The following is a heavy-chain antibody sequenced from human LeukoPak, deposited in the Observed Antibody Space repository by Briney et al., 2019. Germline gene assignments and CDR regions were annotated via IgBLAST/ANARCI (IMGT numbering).Heavy chain of an antibody. D-gene: IGHD6-19*01. CDR3: ARDGRSSGWYYYYYYYMDV. V-gene: IGHV1-69*05. CDR1: GGTFSSYA. Sequence: ASVKVSCKASGGTFSSYAISWVRQAPGQGLEWMGGIIPIFGTANYAQKFQGRVTMTRDTSTSTVYMELSSLRSEDTAVYYCARDGRSSGWYYYYYYYMDVWGKGTTVTVSS. J-gene: IGHJ6*03. CDR2: IIPIFGTA.